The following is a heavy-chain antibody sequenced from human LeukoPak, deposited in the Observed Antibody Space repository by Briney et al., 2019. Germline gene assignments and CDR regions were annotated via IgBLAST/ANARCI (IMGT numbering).Heavy chain of an antibody. V-gene: IGHV4-59*01. J-gene: IGHJ4*02. Sequence: SETLSLTCTVSAGSITNYHWSWIRQPPGKGLEWIAYIYYIGSTNYNPSLKSRVTISVDTSKNQFSLNLSSVTAVDTAVYYCARDLHAMTTVMGWGQGTLVTVSS. CDR2: IYYIGST. D-gene: IGHD4-17*01. CDR3: ARDLHAMTTVMG. CDR1: AGSITNYH.